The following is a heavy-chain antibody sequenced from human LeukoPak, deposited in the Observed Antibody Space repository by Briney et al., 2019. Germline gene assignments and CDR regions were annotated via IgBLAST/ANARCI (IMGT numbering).Heavy chain of an antibody. V-gene: IGHV4-61*01. D-gene: IGHD3-3*01. J-gene: IGHJ6*02. Sequence: SETLSLTCTVSGGSVNSETHYWTWIRQSPGRGLEWIGFIYYIGSTDFNPSLQSRVTMSLDTSKNQFSLTLRSVTAADTAVYFCAGDRTLWSGGSKYGMDVWGQGTTVTVSS. CDR3: AGDRTLWSGGSKYGMDV. CDR1: GGSVNSETHY. CDR2: IYYIGST.